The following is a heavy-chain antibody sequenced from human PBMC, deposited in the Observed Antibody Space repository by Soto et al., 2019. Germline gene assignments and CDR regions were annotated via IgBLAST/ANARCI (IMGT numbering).Heavy chain of an antibody. CDR1: GGSISSSSYY. CDR3: RGEATYYYYMDV. V-gene: IGHV4-39*01. J-gene: IGHJ6*03. D-gene: IGHD5-12*01. Sequence: SETLSLTCTVSGGSISSSSYYWGWIRQPPGKGLEWIGSIYYSGSTYYNPSLKSRVTISVDTSKNQFSLKLSSVTAADTAVYYCRGEATYYYYMDVWGKGTTVTVSS. CDR2: IYYSGST.